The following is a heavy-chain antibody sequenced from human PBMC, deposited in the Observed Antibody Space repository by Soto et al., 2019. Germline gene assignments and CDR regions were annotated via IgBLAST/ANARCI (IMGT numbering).Heavy chain of an antibody. CDR1: GFTFSNAW. Sequence: EVQLVESGGGLVKPGGSLRLSCAASGFTFSNAWMNWVRQAPGKGLEWVGRIKSKTDGGTTDYAAPVKGRFTISRDDSINTLYLQMNSLKTEDTAVYYCTTVAAAGIFYFDYWGQGTLVTVSS. J-gene: IGHJ4*02. CDR3: TTVAAAGIFYFDY. D-gene: IGHD6-13*01. CDR2: IKSKTDGGTT. V-gene: IGHV3-15*07.